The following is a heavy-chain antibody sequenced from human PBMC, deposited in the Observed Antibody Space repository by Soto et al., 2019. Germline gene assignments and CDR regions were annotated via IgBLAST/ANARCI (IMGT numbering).Heavy chain of an antibody. Sequence: KLSETLSLTCTVSGGSISSGGYYWSWIRQHPGKGLEWIGYIYYSGSTYYNPSLKSRVTISVDTSKNQFSLKLSSVTAADTAVYYCAREDWNYNAFDIWGQGTMVTVSS. D-gene: IGHD1-7*01. V-gene: IGHV4-31*03. CDR2: IYYSGST. CDR3: AREDWNYNAFDI. J-gene: IGHJ3*02. CDR1: GGSISSGGYY.